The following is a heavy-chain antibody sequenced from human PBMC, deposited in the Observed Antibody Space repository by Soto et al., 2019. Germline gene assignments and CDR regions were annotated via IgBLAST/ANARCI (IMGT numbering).Heavy chain of an antibody. J-gene: IGHJ6*03. CDR2: IYYSGST. Sequence: SETLSLTCTVSGGSISSYYWSWIRQPPGKGLEWIGYIYYSGSTNYNPSLKSRITIKVDTSKNQFSLKLSSVTTADTAMNNCARFPPPYRNLYYYYYMDVWGKGTTVTVSS. CDR3: ARFPPPYRNLYYYYYMDV. D-gene: IGHD4-4*01. CDR1: GGSISSYY. V-gene: IGHV4-59*01.